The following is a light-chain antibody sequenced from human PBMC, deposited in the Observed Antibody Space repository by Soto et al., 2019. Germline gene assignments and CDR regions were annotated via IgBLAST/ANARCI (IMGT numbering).Light chain of an antibody. CDR1: QSVSSSY. V-gene: IGKV3D-7*01. Sequence: PEERVTLSCRHSQSVSSSYLTWYQQKPGQAPRLLIYGASTRATSIPARFSGSGSGADFTLTISSLQPEDFAVYYCQQDYNLPLTFGGGTKVDIK. CDR3: QQDYNLPLT. J-gene: IGKJ4*01. CDR2: GAS.